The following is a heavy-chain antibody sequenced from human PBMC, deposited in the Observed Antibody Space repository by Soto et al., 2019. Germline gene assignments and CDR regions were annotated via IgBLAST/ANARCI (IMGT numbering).Heavy chain of an antibody. CDR3: AKEGGLSGSYYISSSYYFDY. CDR1: GFTFSSDG. J-gene: IGHJ4*02. Sequence: HVQLVESGGGVVQPGRSLRLSCAASGFTFSSDGMHWVRQAPGKGLEWVAIRSYDGSNTYYADSVKGRFTISRDNSKNTLYLQMNSLRAEDTSVYYCAKEGGLSGSYYISSSYYFDYWGQGTLVTVSS. CDR2: RSYDGSNT. V-gene: IGHV3-30*18. D-gene: IGHD1-26*01.